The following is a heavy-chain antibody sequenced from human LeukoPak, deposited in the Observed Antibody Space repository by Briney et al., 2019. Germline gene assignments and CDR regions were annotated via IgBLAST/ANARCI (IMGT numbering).Heavy chain of an antibody. CDR3: AKELVTVQLWFYFDY. V-gene: IGHV3-30*02. Sequence: GGSLRLSCGASGFSFNRHGMHWVRQAPGKGLEWVAVIWYDGSERYYADAVKGRFTISRDNSKNMLYVQMNSLRAEDTAVYYCAKELVTVQLWFYFDYWGQGTLVTVSS. D-gene: IGHD5-18*01. CDR2: IWYDGSER. J-gene: IGHJ4*02. CDR1: GFSFNRHG.